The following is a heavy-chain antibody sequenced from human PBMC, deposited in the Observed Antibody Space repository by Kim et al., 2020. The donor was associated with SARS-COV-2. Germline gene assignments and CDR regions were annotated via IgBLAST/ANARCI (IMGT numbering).Heavy chain of an antibody. CDR1: GFTFNNYG. V-gene: IGHV3-33*01. CDR2: IWYDGSNK. J-gene: IGHJ4*02. CDR3: ASAPSDSSSYY. D-gene: IGHD3-22*01. Sequence: GWSLRLSCAASGFTFNNYGMHWVRQAPGKGLEWVAVIWYDGSNKYYADSVKGRFTISRDNSKNTLYLQMNSLRAEDTAVYYCASAPSDSSSYYWGQGTLV.